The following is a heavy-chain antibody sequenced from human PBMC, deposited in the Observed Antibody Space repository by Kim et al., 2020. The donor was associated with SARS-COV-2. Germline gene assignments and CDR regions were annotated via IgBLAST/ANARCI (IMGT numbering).Heavy chain of an antibody. J-gene: IGHJ3*02. D-gene: IGHD3-10*01. Sequence: YADSVKGRLTISRDNSKNTLYLQVKSLRAEDTAVYYCARSGSSGSYGAVDIWSQGTMVTVSS. CDR3: ARSGSSGSYGAVDI. V-gene: IGHV3-33*01.